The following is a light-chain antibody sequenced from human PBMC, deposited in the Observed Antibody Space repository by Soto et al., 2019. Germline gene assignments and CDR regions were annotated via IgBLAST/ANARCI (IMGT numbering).Light chain of an antibody. CDR1: NIGSKS. CDR2: DDS. Sequence: SYELTQPPSVSVAPGQTARITCGGNNIGSKSVHWYQQKPGQALVLVVYDDSDRPSGIPERFSGSNSGNTATLTISRVEAGDEADYYCQVWDSSSDHVVFGGGTKVTVL. J-gene: IGLJ2*01. CDR3: QVWDSSSDHVV. V-gene: IGLV3-21*02.